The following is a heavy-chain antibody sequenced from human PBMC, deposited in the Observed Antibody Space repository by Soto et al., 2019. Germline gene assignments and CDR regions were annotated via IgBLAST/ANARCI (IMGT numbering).Heavy chain of an antibody. CDR2: IYYSGST. CDR3: ARGKSQWPDYYYYMDV. Sequence: QLQLQESGPGLVKPSETLSLTCTVSGGSISSSSYYWGWIRQPPGKGLEWIGSIYYSGSTYYNPSLKSRVTISVDTSKNQFSLKLSSVTAADTAVYYCARGKSQWPDYYYYMDVWGKGTTVTVSS. J-gene: IGHJ6*03. V-gene: IGHV4-39*01. D-gene: IGHD6-19*01. CDR1: GGSISSSSYY.